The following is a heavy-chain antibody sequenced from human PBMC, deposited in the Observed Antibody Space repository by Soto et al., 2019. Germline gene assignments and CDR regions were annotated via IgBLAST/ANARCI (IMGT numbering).Heavy chain of an antibody. J-gene: IGHJ6*03. CDR2: IIPILGIA. D-gene: IGHD2-2*01. CDR3: ARVSSAMNYYYYYMDV. CDR1: GGTFSSYT. V-gene: IGHV1-69*02. Sequence: QVQLVQCGAEVKKPGSSVKVSCKASGGTFSSYTISWVRQAPGQGLEWMGRIIPILGIANYAQKFQGRVTITADKSTSTAYMELSSLRSEDTAVYYCARVSSAMNYYYYYMDVWGKGTTVTVSS.